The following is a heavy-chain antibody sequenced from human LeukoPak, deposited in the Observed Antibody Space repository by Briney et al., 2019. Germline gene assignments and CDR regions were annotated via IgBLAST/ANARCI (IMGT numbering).Heavy chain of an antibody. J-gene: IGHJ4*02. D-gene: IGHD3-10*01. CDR3: ARDQVRFGELLSS. Sequence: PGRSLRLSCAASGFTFSSYGMHWVRQAPGKGLEWVSYISSSGSTIYYADSVKGRFTISRDNAKNSLYLQMNSLRAEDTAVYYCARDQVRFGELLSSWGQGTLVTVSS. CDR1: GFTFSSYG. V-gene: IGHV3-48*04. CDR2: ISSSGSTI.